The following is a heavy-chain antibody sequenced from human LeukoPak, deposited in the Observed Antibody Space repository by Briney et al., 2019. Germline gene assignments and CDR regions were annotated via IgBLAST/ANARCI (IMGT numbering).Heavy chain of an antibody. CDR2: INTNTGNP. CDR1: GYIFTTYA. D-gene: IGHD6-19*01. CDR3: ARAAWGAVAGKGNYFDY. Sequence: ASVKVSCKASGYIFTTYAMNWVRQAPGQGLEWMGWINTNTGNPTYAQGFTGRFVFSLDTSVNTAYLQISSLKAEDTAVYYCARAAWGAVAGKGNYFDYWGQGTLVTVSS. V-gene: IGHV7-4-1*02. J-gene: IGHJ4*02.